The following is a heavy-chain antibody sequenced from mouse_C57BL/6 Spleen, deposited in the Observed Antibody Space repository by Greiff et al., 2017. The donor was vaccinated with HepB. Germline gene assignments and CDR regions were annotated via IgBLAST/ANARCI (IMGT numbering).Heavy chain of an antibody. CDR2: ISYDGSN. D-gene: IGHD2-4*01. CDR3: ASYDYDGDWYFDV. J-gene: IGHJ1*03. CDR1: GYSITSGYY. Sequence: EVKLVESGPGLVKPSQSLSLTCSVTGYSITSGYYWNWIRQFPGNKLEWMGYISYDGSNNYNPSLKNRISITRDTSKNQFFLKLNSVTTEDTATYYCASYDYDGDWYFDVWGTGTTVTVSS. V-gene: IGHV3-6*01.